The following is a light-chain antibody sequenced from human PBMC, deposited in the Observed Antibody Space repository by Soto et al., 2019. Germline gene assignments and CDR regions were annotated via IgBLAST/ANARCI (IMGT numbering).Light chain of an antibody. V-gene: IGKV3-15*01. CDR2: GAS. Sequence: EIILTQSPATLSVSQGERATLSCSASQSVNSNLAWYQQKPGQAPRLLIYGASTRATGIPARFSGSGSGTDFTLTISSLQSEDFVIYYCQQYNNWPPGTFGQGTKVEIK. CDR3: QQYNNWPPGT. CDR1: QSVNSN. J-gene: IGKJ1*01.